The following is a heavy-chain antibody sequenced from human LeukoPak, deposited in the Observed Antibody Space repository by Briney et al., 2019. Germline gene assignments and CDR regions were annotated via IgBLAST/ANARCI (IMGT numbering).Heavy chain of an antibody. CDR1: GFTFRSYW. CDR3: ARNVIGVVIFDY. CDR2: IKQDGSEK. V-gene: IGHV3-7*01. D-gene: IGHD3-3*01. J-gene: IGHJ4*02. Sequence: GSLRLSCAASGFTFRSYWMSWVRQAPGKGLEWVANIKQDGSEKYYVDSVKGRFTISRDNAKNSVYLQMNSLRAEDTAVYYCARNVIGVVIFDYWGQGTLVTVSS.